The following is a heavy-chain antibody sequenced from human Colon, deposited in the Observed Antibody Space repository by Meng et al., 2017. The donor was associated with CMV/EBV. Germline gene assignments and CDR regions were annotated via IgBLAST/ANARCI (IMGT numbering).Heavy chain of an antibody. V-gene: IGHV1-69*01. Sequence: RLGAEGKKPGRPVKFSGRTSGGSFSNYAVSWVRQAPGQGLEWMGGIVPIFVTPNYAQKFQGRVTVTADESTSTAYMELSSLTSEDTAIYYCARARDRDGLYNFDSWGQGTLVTVSS. J-gene: IGHJ4*02. D-gene: IGHD5-24*01. CDR1: GGSFSNYA. CDR2: IVPIFVTP. CDR3: ARARDRDGLYNFDS.